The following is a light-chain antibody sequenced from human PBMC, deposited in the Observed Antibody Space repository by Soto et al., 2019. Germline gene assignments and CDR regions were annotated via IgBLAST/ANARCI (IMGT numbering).Light chain of an antibody. CDR1: QDIAIY. CDR2: AAS. Sequence: IQLTQSPSSQSASVGDRVAITCRASQDIAIYLAWYQQKPGEAPKLLIYAASTLYGGVPSRFSGSGSGTDFALTITSLQAEDFATYYCQQLRMYPSTFGGGTKVDI. J-gene: IGKJ4*01. V-gene: IGKV1-9*01. CDR3: QQLRMYPST.